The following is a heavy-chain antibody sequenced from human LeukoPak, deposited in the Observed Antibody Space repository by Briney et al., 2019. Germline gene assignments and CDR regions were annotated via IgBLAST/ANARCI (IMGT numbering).Heavy chain of an antibody. CDR3: ATDYGSSWQNY. J-gene: IGHJ4*02. V-gene: IGHV1-24*01. CDR1: GYILTELS. D-gene: IGHD6-13*01. Sequence: ASVKVSCKVCGYILTELSMHWVRQAPGKGLVGMGGFDPEDGETIYAQKFQGRVTMTEDTSTDTAYMELSSLRSEDTAVYYCATDYGSSWQNYWGQGTQVTVSS. CDR2: FDPEDGET.